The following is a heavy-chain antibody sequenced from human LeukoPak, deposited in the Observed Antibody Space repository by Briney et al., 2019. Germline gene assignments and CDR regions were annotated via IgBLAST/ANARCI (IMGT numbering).Heavy chain of an antibody. CDR1: GYTFTGYY. CDR3: ARDLDYYDSSGYGSHAFDI. J-gene: IGHJ3*02. V-gene: IGHV1-2*02. CDR2: INPNSGGT. D-gene: IGHD3-22*01. Sequence: ASVKVSCKASGYTFTGYYMHWVRQAPGQGLEWMGWINPNSGGTNYAQKFQGRVTMTRDTSISTAYMELSRLRSDDTAVYYCARDLDYYDSSGYGSHAFDIWGQGTMVTVSS.